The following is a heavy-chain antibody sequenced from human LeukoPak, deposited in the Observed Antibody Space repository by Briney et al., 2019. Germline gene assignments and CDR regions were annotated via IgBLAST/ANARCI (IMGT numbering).Heavy chain of an antibody. D-gene: IGHD1-1*01. V-gene: IGHV4-59*01. CDR3: ARGYHFDY. Sequence: SETLSLTCTVSGGSISSYYWSWIRQPPGKGLEWIGYIYYSGSTNYNPSLKSRVTISVDTSKNQFSLKLSSVTAADTAVYYCARGYHFDYWGQGTLVTVSS. CDR1: GGSISSYY. J-gene: IGHJ4*02. CDR2: IYYSGST.